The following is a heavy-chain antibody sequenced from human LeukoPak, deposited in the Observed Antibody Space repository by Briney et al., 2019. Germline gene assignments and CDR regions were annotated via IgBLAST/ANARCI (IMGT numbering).Heavy chain of an antibody. Sequence: PGGSLRLSCAASGFTFSSYAMHWVRQAPGKGLEWVAVISYDGSNKYYADSVKGRFTISRDNSKNTLYLQMNSLRAEDTAVYYCARERSGMDVWGQGTTVTVS. J-gene: IGHJ6*02. V-gene: IGHV3-30-3*01. CDR2: ISYDGSNK. CDR3: ARERSGMDV. CDR1: GFTFSSYA.